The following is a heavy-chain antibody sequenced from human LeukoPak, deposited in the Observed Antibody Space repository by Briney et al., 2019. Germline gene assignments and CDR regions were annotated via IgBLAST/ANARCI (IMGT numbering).Heavy chain of an antibody. CDR3: ARQGKHMITFGGVIAKSDAFDI. V-gene: IGHV4-59*01. CDR2: ILYSGST. Sequence: SETLSLTCILPVGSPCSYYWSGIRDPPRRGLEWIGYILYSGSTNYNTHLQSRVTISVETSKNQFSLMLKSVTAAHTALPYSARQGKHMITFGGVIAKSDAFDIWGQGTMVTVSS. CDR1: VGSPCSYY. J-gene: IGHJ3*02. D-gene: IGHD3-16*02.